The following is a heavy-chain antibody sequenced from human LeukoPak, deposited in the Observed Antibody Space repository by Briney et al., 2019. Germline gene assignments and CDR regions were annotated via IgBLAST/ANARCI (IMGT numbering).Heavy chain of an antibody. Sequence: SETLSLTCAVSGGSISSGGYSWSWIRQPPGKGLEWIGYIYHSGSTYYNPSLKSRVSISVDRSKNQFSLKLSSVTAADTAVYYCARAKYYYDSSGSSAAFDIWGQGTMVTVSS. CDR1: GGSISSGGYS. D-gene: IGHD3-22*01. CDR2: IYHSGST. V-gene: IGHV4-30-2*01. CDR3: ARAKYYYDSSGSSAAFDI. J-gene: IGHJ3*02.